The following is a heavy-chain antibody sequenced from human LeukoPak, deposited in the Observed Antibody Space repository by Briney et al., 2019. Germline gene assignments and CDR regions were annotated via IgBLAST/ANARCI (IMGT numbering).Heavy chain of an antibody. CDR2: MNPNSGNT. J-gene: IGHJ6*03. V-gene: IGHV1-8*01. CDR1: GYTFTSFD. CDR3: ARGLRYCSGGRYYFSPPYYYYLDV. D-gene: IGHD2-15*01. Sequence: GAAVKVSCKASGYTFTSFDMNWVRQATGQGLEWMGWMNPNSGNTGYAQKFQGRVTMTRNTSISTAYMELSSLRSEDTAVYYCARGLRYCSGGRYYFSPPYYYYLDVWGKGTTVTISS.